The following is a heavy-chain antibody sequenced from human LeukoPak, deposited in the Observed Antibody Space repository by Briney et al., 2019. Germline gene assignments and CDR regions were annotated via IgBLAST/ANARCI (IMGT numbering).Heavy chain of an antibody. D-gene: IGHD6-13*01. CDR2: TSDDGKKK. V-gene: IGHV3-30*04. Sequence: HPGGSLRLSCVASGFTFSRYDVHWVRQAPGKGLEWVAVTSDDGKKKIYADSVKGRFTISRDNSKNTLYLQMSSLRAEDTALYYCARAAAETGAFRDNWFDPWGQGTLVTVSS. CDR3: ARAAAETGAFRDNWFDP. J-gene: IGHJ5*02. CDR1: GFTFSRYD.